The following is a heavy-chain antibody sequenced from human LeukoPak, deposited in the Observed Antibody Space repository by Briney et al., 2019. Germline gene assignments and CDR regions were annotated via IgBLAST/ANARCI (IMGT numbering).Heavy chain of an antibody. CDR2: IYSGGST. D-gene: IGHD2-2*02. CDR1: GFTFSSYA. J-gene: IGHJ4*02. V-gene: IGHV3-66*02. Sequence: GGSLRLSCAASGFTFSSYAMSWVRQAPGKGLEWVSVIYSGGSTYYADSVKGRFTISRDNSKNTLYLQMNSLRAEDTAVYYCARYKYCSSTSCYIGVLDYWGQGTLVTVSS. CDR3: ARYKYCSSTSCYIGVLDY.